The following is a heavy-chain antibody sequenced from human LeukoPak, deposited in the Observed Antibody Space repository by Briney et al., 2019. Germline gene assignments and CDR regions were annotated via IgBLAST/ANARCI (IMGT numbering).Heavy chain of an antibody. V-gene: IGHV1-18*01. D-gene: IGHD3-22*01. CDR3: ATDRTDHLLSLYYMDV. J-gene: IGHJ6*03. CDR2: ISGYNGDT. CDR1: NYRFTSYG. Sequence: ASVKVSCKAANYRFTSYGISWVRQAPGQGLEWMGRISGYNGDTIYAQKFQGRFTMTTDTSTSTAYMELRSLRSDDTAVYYCATDRTDHLLSLYYMDVWGEGTVVTVSS.